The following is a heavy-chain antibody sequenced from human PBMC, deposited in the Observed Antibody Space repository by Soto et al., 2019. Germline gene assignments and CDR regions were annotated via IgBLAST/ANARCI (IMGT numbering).Heavy chain of an antibody. D-gene: IGHD2-15*01. CDR2: MYHSGST. CDR1: GGSISSGGYS. Sequence: QLQLQESGSGLAKPSQTLSLTCAVSGGSISSGGYSWSWIRQPPGKGLEWIGYMYHSGSTYYNPSLKSRVTISVDRSKNQFSLKLNSVTAADTAVYYCARGQVVAAQHWGQGTLVTVSS. V-gene: IGHV4-30-2*01. CDR3: ARGQVVAAQH. J-gene: IGHJ4*02.